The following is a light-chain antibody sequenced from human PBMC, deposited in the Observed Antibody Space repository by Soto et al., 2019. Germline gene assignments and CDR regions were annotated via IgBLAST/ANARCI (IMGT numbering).Light chain of an antibody. CDR2: DVS. CDR1: TSDVGRYNY. Sequence: QSALTQPASVSGPPGQSISISCTGTTSDVGRYNYVSWYQQHPGEAPKLMIYDVSYRPSWVSNRFSGSKSGTTASLTISGLQAEDEADYYCNSFTTSSTYVFGTGTKVTVL. V-gene: IGLV2-14*03. CDR3: NSFTTSSTYV. J-gene: IGLJ1*01.